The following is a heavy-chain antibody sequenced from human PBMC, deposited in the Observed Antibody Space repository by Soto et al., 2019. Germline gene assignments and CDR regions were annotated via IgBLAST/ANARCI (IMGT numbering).Heavy chain of an antibody. CDR3: ARDYYKYYDSSGYYRSPAY. CDR1: GFSFSHYA. V-gene: IGHV3-30-3*01. D-gene: IGHD3-22*01. Sequence: PGGSLRLSCAASGFSFSHYAMHWVCQAPGKGLEWVALISYDGSDKDYADSVKGRFTISRDNSRNTLFLQMNSLRAEDTAVYYCARDYYKYYDSSGYYRSPAYWGQGTLVTVSS. J-gene: IGHJ4*02. CDR2: ISYDGSDK.